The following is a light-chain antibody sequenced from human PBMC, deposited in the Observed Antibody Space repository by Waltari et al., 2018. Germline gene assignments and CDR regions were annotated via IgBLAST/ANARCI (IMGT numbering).Light chain of an antibody. CDR3: CSYASGSTII. CDR1: SNDVGSYTL. Sequence: QSALTQPASVSGSPGQSITISCTGTSNDVGSYTLVSWYQRHPGKAPELLIYEGSKRPSGVSNRFSGSKSGNTASLTISGLQAEDEADYFCCSYASGSTIIFGGGTKLTVL. V-gene: IGLV2-23*01. CDR2: EGS. J-gene: IGLJ2*01.